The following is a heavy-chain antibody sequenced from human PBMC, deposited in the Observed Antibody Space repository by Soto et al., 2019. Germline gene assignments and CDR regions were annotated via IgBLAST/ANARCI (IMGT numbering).Heavy chain of an antibody. Sequence: ASVKVSCKASGYSFITSYYMHWVRQAPGQGLEWMGIINPTGSMTKYSQRFQGRLTMTRETSTSTDYMELTTLTSEDTAVYFCARDTDYDHDAFDIWGQGTMITVSS. CDR1: GYSFITSYY. CDR3: ARDTDYDHDAFDI. CDR2: INPTGSMT. J-gene: IGHJ3*02. D-gene: IGHD4-17*01. V-gene: IGHV1-46*01.